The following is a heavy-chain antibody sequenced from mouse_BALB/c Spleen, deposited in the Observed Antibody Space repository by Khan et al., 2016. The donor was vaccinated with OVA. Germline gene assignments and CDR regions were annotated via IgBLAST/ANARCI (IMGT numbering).Heavy chain of an antibody. CDR3: ARQPYYHYYIMDY. CDR2: IWSDGST. CDR1: GFSLTNYG. Sequence: QVQLQQSGPGLVAPSQSLSITCTISGFSLTNYGVHWVRQPPGKGLEWLVVIWSDGSTPYNSALKSRLSISKDNSKSQVFLKMNSLQTDDTAVYYCARQPYYHYYIMDYWGQGTSVTVSS. J-gene: IGHJ4*01. D-gene: IGHD2-10*01. V-gene: IGHV2-6-1*01.